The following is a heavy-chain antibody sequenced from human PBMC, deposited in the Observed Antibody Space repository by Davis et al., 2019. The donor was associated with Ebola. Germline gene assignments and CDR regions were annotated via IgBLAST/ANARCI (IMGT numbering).Heavy chain of an antibody. Sequence: MPGGSLRLSCAVFGESFSDYMWSWIRQPPGKGLEWIGKISHGGVSDYNPSLMSRVTILVDTSKNQFSLRMNSVTAADTAVYYCAATAKTSISDSGLGYTYLDPWSQGTLVTVSS. CDR3: AATAKTSISDSGLGYTYLDP. D-gene: IGHD1-1*01. CDR2: ISHGGVS. J-gene: IGHJ5*02. V-gene: IGHV4-34*01. CDR1: GESFSDYM.